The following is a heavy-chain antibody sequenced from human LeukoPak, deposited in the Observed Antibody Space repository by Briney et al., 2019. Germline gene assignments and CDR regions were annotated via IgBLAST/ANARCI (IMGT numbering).Heavy chain of an antibody. D-gene: IGHD3-22*01. CDR1: GGSISSSSYY. Sequence: SETLFLTCTVSGGSISSSSYYWGWIRQPPGKGLEWIGSIYYSGSTYYNPSLKSRVTISVDTSKNQFSLKLSSVTAADTAVYYCARLYYDSHYWGQGTLVTASS. CDR3: ARLYYDSHY. J-gene: IGHJ4*02. CDR2: IYYSGST. V-gene: IGHV4-39*01.